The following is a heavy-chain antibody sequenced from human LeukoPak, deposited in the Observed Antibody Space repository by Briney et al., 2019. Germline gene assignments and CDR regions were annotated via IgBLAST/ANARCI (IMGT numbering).Heavy chain of an antibody. J-gene: IGHJ4*02. D-gene: IGHD4-23*01. CDR1: GGSISSYY. Sequence: PSETLSLTCTVSGGSISSYYWSWIRQPPGKGLEWIGYIYYSGSTNYNPSLKSRVTISVDTSKNQFSLKLSSVTAADTAVYYCARDQYGGNSGFDYWGQGTLVTVSS. CDR3: ARDQYGGNSGFDY. V-gene: IGHV4-59*01. CDR2: IYYSGST.